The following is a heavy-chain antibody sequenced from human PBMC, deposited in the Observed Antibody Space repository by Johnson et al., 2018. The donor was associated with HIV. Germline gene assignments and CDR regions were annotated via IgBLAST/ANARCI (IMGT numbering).Heavy chain of an antibody. CDR1: GFTFSSYD. J-gene: IGHJ3*02. CDR2: ISSSGSTI. D-gene: IGHD7-27*01. V-gene: IGHV3-48*03. CDR3: ARHWGNDAFDI. Sequence: VQLVESGGGVVQPWRSLRLSCAASGFTFSSYDIHWVRQAPGKGLEWVSYISSSGSTIYYADSVKGLFTISRDNAKNSLYLQMNSLRAEDTAVYYCARHWGNDAFDIWGQRTMVTVAS.